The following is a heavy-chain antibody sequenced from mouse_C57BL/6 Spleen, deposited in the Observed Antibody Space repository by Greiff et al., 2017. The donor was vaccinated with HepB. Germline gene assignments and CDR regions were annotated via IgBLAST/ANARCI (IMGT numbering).Heavy chain of an antibody. D-gene: IGHD2-4*01. V-gene: IGHV6-3*01. CDR2: IRLKSDNYAT. CDR3: TDDYDGGGY. J-gene: IGHJ4*01. Sequence: EVKLMESGGGLVQPGGSMKLSCVASGFTFSNYWMNWVRQSPEKGLEWVAQIRLKSDNYATHYAESVKGRFTISRDDSKSSVYLQMNNLRAEDTGIYYCTDDYDGGGYWGQGTSVTVSS. CDR1: GFTFSNYW.